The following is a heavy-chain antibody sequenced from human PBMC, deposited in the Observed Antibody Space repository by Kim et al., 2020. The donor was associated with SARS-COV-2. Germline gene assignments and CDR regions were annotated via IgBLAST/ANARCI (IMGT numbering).Heavy chain of an antibody. V-gene: IGHV4-34*01. CDR3: AREGYCSGGSCYHIDY. J-gene: IGHJ4*02. D-gene: IGHD2-15*01. Sequence: LKSRVTISVDTSKNQFSLKLSAVTAADTAVYYCAREGYCSGGSCYHIDYWGPGTLVTVSS.